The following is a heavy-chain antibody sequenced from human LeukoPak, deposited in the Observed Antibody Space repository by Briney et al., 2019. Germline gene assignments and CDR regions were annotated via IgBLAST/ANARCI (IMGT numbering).Heavy chain of an antibody. D-gene: IGHD6-13*01. CDR3: ARVHAGYSSSWYTPRWFDP. CDR1: GGSISSYY. J-gene: IGHJ5*02. V-gene: IGHV4-4*07. Sequence: SETLSLTCTVSGGSISSYYWSWIRQPAGKGLEWIGRIYTSGSTNYNPSLKSRVTMSVDTSKNQFSLKLSSVTAADTAVYYCARVHAGYSSSWYTPRWFDPWGQGTLVTDSS. CDR2: IYTSGST.